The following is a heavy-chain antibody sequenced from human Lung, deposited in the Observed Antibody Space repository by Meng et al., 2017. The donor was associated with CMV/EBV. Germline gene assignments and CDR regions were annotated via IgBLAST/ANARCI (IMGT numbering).Heavy chain of an antibody. D-gene: IGHD2-21*01. V-gene: IGHV3-23*01. CDR1: GLTLSSYG. CDR3: AKYSAVGERLYYFDY. Sequence: LTXXASGLTLSSYGMSWVRQAPGKGLEWVSSIGATAGRTYYADSVKGGFTISRDNAKNTLYLQMNSLRAEDTAVYYCAKYSAVGERLYYFDYWGRGTLVTVSS. J-gene: IGHJ4*02. CDR2: IGATAGRT.